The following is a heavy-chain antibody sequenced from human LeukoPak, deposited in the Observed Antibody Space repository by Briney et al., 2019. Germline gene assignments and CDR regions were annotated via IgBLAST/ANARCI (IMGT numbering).Heavy chain of an antibody. V-gene: IGHV4-59*01. Sequence: SETLSLTCTVSGGSISSYYWSWIRQPPGKGLEWIGYIYYSGSTNYNPSLKSRVTISVDTSKNQFSLKLSSVTAADTAVYYCARVGYDILTGYSPYYYYGMDVWGQGTTVTVSS. CDR3: ARVGYDILTGYSPYYYYGMDV. J-gene: IGHJ6*02. CDR2: IYYSGST. CDR1: GGSISSYY. D-gene: IGHD3-9*01.